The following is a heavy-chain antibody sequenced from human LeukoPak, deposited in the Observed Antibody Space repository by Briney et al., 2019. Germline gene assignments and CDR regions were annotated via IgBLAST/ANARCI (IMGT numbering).Heavy chain of an antibody. CDR2: ISFHGSDK. CDR3: ARVVILYNWFDP. J-gene: IGHJ5*02. D-gene: IGHD3-22*01. V-gene: IGHV3-30*04. CDR1: GFTFSRYG. Sequence: GGSLRLSCAASGFTFSRYGLHWVRQAPGKGLEWVAVISFHGSDKYYADSVKGRFTISRDNAKNSLYLQMNSLRAEDTAVYYCARVVILYNWFDPWGQGTLVTVSS.